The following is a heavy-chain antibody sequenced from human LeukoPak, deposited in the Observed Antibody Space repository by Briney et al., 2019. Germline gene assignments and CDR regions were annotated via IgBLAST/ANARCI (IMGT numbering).Heavy chain of an antibody. CDR2: IYYSGST. CDR3: ARAGLYRGSSGGYYFDY. J-gene: IGHJ4*02. Sequence: SETLSLTCTVSGGSITYYYWSWIRQPPGKGLEWIGYIYYSGSTNYNPSLKSRVTISVDTSKSQFSLKLSSVTAADTAIYYCARAGLYRGSSGGYYFDYWGQGTLVTVSS. V-gene: IGHV4-59*01. CDR1: GGSITYYY. D-gene: IGHD2-15*01.